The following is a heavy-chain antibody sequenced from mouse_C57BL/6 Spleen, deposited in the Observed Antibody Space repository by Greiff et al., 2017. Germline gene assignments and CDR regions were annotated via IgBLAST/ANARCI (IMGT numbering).Heavy chain of an antibody. D-gene: IGHD3-2*02. CDR2: IDPSDSYT. J-gene: IGHJ3*01. Sequence: QVQLQQPGAELVKPGASVKLSCKASGYTFTSYWMQWVKQRPGQGLEWIGEIDPSDSYTNYNQKVKGKATLTVDTSSSTAYMQLSSLTAEDSAVYYCARAKGLTAQATSWFAYWGQGTLVTVSA. V-gene: IGHV1-50*01. CDR1: GYTFTSYW. CDR3: ARAKGLTAQATSWFAY.